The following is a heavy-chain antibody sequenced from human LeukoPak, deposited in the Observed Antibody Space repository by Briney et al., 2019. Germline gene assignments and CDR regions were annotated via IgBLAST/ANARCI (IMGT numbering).Heavy chain of an antibody. Sequence: GASVKVSCKASGYTFSNYYIHWVRQAPGQGLEWMGIIGGSTNYAQKFQGRVTMTRDTSTSTVYMELSRLRSDDTAVYYCARDLPEVGYSYGYYGYWGQGTLVTVSS. CDR2: IGGST. J-gene: IGHJ4*02. CDR1: GYTFSNYY. V-gene: IGHV1-46*01. D-gene: IGHD5-18*01. CDR3: ARDLPEVGYSYGYYGY.